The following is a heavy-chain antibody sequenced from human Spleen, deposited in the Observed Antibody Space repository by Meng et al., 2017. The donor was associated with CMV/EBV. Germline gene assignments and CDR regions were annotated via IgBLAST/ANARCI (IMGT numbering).Heavy chain of an antibody. CDR2: TIPILGIT. D-gene: IGHD5-24*01. J-gene: IGHJ6*02. CDR3: ARNSEEIKSYFYGIDV. Sequence: GTLSDYTINWVRQAPGQRLEWMGRTIPILGITNHAQKFQGRDTISADKSTNTAYMELSSLTFEDSAVYYCARNSEEIKSYFYGIDVWGQGTTVTVSS. V-gene: IGHV1-69*02. CDR1: GTLSDYT.